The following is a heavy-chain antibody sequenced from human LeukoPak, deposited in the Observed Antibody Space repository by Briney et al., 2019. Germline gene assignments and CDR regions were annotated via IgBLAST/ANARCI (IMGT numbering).Heavy chain of an antibody. D-gene: IGHD4-17*01. J-gene: IGHJ3*02. CDR3: ARGGYGEYVQAFDI. CDR1: GLTVSSNY. V-gene: IGHV3-53*01. CDR2: IYSGDST. Sequence: PGGSLRLSCAASGLTVSSNYISWVRQAPGKGLEWVSVIYSGDSTYYAESVKGRFSISRDNSKNTVYLQMNSLRAEDAAVYYCARGGYGEYVQAFDIWGQGTMVTVSS.